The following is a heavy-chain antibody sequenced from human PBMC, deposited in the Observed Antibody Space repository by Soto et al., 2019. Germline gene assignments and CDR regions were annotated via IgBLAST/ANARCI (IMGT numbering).Heavy chain of an antibody. CDR2: INEDGRII. CDR1: GFTFSNFW. D-gene: IGHD3-10*01. V-gene: IGHV3-74*01. Sequence: EVQLVESGGGLVQPGGSLRLSCAASGFTFSNFWMHWVRQVPGKGLMWVSRINEDGRIINYADSVKGRFTISRDNARDTVYLEMNRLGAGDTAIYYCPRDFGGWGAYWGQGALVTVSS. CDR3: PRDFGGWGAY. J-gene: IGHJ4*02.